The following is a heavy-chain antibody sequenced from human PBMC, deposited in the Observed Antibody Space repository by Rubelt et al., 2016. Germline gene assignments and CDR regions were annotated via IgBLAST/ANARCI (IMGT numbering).Heavy chain of an antibody. J-gene: IGHJ6*02. Sequence: LQKPSETLSLTCSVSGASISSYYWSWIRQPPGKGLEWIASFYHTGSPTYNPSLKRRVTISLAKSKIQFSLKLNSVTAAETAVYYCAREGSSGWSWMDVWGQGTTVTVSS. CDR3: AREGSSGWSWMDV. CDR1: GASISSYY. CDR2: FYHTGSP. V-gene: IGHV4-59*12. D-gene: IGHD6-19*01.